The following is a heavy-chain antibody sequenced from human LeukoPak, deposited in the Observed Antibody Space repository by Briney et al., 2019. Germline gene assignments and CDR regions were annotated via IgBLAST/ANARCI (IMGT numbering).Heavy chain of an antibody. J-gene: IGHJ4*02. V-gene: IGHV3-15*01. CDR1: GFTFSNAW. D-gene: IGHD2-2*01. Sequence: GGSLRLSCAASGFTFSNAWMSWVRQAPGKGLEWVGRIKSKTDGGTTDYAAPVKGRFTISRDDSKNTLYLQMNSLKTEDTAVYYCTTDQYQLLWSVAATPDYWGQGTLVTVSS. CDR2: IKSKTDGGTT. CDR3: TTDQYQLLWSVAATPDY.